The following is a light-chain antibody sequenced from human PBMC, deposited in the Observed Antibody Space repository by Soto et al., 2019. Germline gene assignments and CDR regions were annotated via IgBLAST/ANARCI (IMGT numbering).Light chain of an antibody. CDR2: AAS. CDR1: QGISSW. CDR3: QQANSFPFT. J-gene: IGKJ3*01. V-gene: IGKV1-12*02. Sequence: DIQMTQSPSSVSASVGARATITCRASQGISSWLAWYQQKSGKAPKLLIYAASSLQGGVPSRCIGSGSGTAFTLNISSLQPEDFATYYCQQANSFPFTFGPGTKVDIK.